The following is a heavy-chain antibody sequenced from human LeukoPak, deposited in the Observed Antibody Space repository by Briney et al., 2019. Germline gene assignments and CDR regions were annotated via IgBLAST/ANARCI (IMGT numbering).Heavy chain of an antibody. V-gene: IGHV1-2*02. J-gene: IGHJ4*02. CDR3: ARGGVRGTMIVDYFDY. CDR2: INPNSGGT. CDR1: GYTFTGYY. Sequence: GASVKVSCKASGYTFTGYYMHWVRQAPGQGLEWMGWINPNSGGTNYAQKFQGRVTMTRDTSISTAYMELSRPRSDDTAVYYCARGGVRGTMIVDYFDYWGQGTLVTVSS. D-gene: IGHD3-22*01.